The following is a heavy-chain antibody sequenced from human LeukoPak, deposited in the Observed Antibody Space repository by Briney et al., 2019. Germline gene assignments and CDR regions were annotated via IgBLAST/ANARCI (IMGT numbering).Heavy chain of an antibody. J-gene: IGHJ4*02. D-gene: IGHD3-9*01. CDR2: IYYSESA. Sequence: SETLSLTCTVSGDSVSNYYWSWIRQPPGKRQEWIGCIYYSESATYNPSLKSRVTISLDTSKNQFFLKLSSVTAADTAVYYCARKRSFDLWGQGTLVTVSS. V-gene: IGHV4-59*02. CDR1: GDSVSNYY. CDR3: ARKRSFDL.